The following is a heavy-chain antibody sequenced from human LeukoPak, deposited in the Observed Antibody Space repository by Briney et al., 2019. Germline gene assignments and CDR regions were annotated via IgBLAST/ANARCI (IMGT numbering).Heavy chain of an antibody. CDR2: ISYDGSNK. CDR3: ARDSWDIVGATMIY. Sequence: RGSLRLSCGASGFTFSSYAMHWVRQAPGKGLEWGAVISYDGSNKYYADSVKGRFTISRDNSKNTLYLQMNSLRAEDTAVYYCARDSWDIVGATMIYWGQGTLVTVSS. V-gene: IGHV3-30-3*01. D-gene: IGHD1-26*01. CDR1: GFTFSSYA. J-gene: IGHJ4*02.